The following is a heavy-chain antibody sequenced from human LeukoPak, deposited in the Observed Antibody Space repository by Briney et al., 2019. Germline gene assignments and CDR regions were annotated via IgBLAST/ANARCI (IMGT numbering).Heavy chain of an antibody. V-gene: IGHV1-69*04. CDR2: IIPILGIA. J-gene: IGHJ4*02. Sequence: ASVKVSCKSSGGTFSSYAIIWVRQAPGQGLEWMGRIIPILGIANYAQKFQGRATITADKSTSTAYMELSSLRSEDTAVYYCAADKNVDIVATITYYWGQGTLVTVSS. CDR3: AADKNVDIVATITYY. CDR1: GGTFSSYA. D-gene: IGHD5-12*01.